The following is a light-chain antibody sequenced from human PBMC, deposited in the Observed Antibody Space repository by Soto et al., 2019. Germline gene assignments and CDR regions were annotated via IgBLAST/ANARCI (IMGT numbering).Light chain of an antibody. CDR3: QHYNNWPLT. CDR2: ATS. CDR1: QSVSSK. V-gene: IGKV3-15*01. Sequence: EIVMTQSPATLSVSPGERASLSCRASQSVSSKLAWYQQKPGQAPRLLIYATSTRATGIPARFSGSGSGTEFTVTISSLQSEDFAVYYCQHYNNWPLTFGGGTNVDIK. J-gene: IGKJ4*01.